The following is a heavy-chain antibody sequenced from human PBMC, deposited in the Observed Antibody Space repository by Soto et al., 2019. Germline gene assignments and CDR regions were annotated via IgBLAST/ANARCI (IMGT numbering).Heavy chain of an antibody. CDR1: GYTFTSYD. CDR2: MNPNSGVT. V-gene: IGHV1-8*01. Sequence: QVQLVQSGAEVKKPGASVKVSCKASGYTFTSYDINWVRQAPGQGLEWMGWMNPNSGVTGYVQNFQGRVAMTRKASISSADMELSSLRSNATADYYCAGCASGAYGWFDPRGQGTLVTVSS. J-gene: IGHJ5*02. CDR3: AGCASGAYGWFDP. D-gene: IGHD1-26*01.